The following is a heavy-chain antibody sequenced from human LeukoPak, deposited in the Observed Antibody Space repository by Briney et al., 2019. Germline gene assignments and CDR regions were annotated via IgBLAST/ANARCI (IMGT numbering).Heavy chain of an antibody. V-gene: IGHV3-21*01. CDR3: ARDRNYYDSSGYYSLVDY. J-gene: IGHJ4*02. CDR1: GFTFSTYN. D-gene: IGHD3-22*01. CDR2: ISINSGYI. Sequence: PGGSLRLSCAASGFTFSTYNMNWVRQAPGKGLEWVSSISINSGYIYYANSVKGRFTISRNNAKNSLYPQMNSLRAEDTAVYYCARDRNYYDSSGYYSLVDYWGREPWSPSPQ.